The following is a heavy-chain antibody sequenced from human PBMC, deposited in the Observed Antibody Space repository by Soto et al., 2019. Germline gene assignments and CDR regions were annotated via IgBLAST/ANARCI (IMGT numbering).Heavy chain of an antibody. CDR1: GDSISSGGYY. D-gene: IGHD6-25*01. CDR3: ARWSNSSGYGFFHY. CDR2: MYYSGST. Sequence: QVQLQESGPGLVKPSQTLSLTCTVSGDSISSGGYYWNWIHQHPGKGLEWIGYMYYSGSTYYHPSPKSRDTISLAPSKNHSSLKLSSVTAADTAVYSCARWSNSSGYGFFHYWGQGTLVTVSS. V-gene: IGHV4-31*03. J-gene: IGHJ1*01.